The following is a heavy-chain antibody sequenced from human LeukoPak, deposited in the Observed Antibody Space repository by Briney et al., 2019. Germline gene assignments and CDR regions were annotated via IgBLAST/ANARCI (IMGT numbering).Heavy chain of an antibody. CDR3: ARQISGNKDY. J-gene: IGHJ4*02. CDR1: GVSISGYY. Sequence: SETLSLTRTVSGVSISGYYWIWIRQSPGRGLEYIGSIFYRESFSYGGTTFYNPPLQSRVTISVDTSKNAFSLRLTSVTAADTAVYFCARQISGNKDYWGQGTLVTVSS. V-gene: IGHV4-59*08. CDR2: IFYRESFSYGGTT. D-gene: IGHD1/OR15-1a*01.